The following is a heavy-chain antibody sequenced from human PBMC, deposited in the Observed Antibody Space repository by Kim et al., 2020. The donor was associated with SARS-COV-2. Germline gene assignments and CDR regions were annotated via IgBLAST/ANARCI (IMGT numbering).Heavy chain of an antibody. CDR3: SRNRARSGWHHRGWYFDL. Sequence: SETLSLTCAVYGGSFSGYYWSWIRQPPGKGLEWIGEINHSGSTNYNPSLKSRVTISVDTSKNQFSLKLSSVTAADTAVYYCSRNRARSGWHHRGWYFDL. CDR2: INHSGST. V-gene: IGHV4-34*01. J-gene: IGHJ2*01. D-gene: IGHD6-19*01. CDR1: GGSFSGYY.